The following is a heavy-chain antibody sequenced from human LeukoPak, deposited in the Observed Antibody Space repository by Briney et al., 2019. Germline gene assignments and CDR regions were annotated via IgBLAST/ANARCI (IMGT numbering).Heavy chain of an antibody. D-gene: IGHD3-10*01. CDR1: GFTFSNYW. J-gene: IGHJ4*02. CDR3: ARAWRFGYGSGIY. CDR2: INNDGSVT. Sequence: PGGSLRLSCAASGFTFSNYWMHWVRQAPGKGLVWVSRINNDGSVTSYADSVKGRFTISRDNAKNTLYLQMNSLRAEDTAVYYCARAWRFGYGSGIYWGQGTLVPVSS. V-gene: IGHV3-74*01.